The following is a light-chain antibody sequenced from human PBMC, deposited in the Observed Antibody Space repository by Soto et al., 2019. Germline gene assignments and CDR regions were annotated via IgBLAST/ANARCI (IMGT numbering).Light chain of an antibody. V-gene: IGLV2-14*01. CDR1: SSDIGGYNF. J-gene: IGLJ1*01. Sequence: QSALTQPASVSGSPGQSITISCTGTSSDIGGYNFVSWYHQHPGKAPKLMIYEVSNRPSGVSDRFSGSKSGNTASLTISGLQAEDEADYYCSSFRSGTTLFXTGTKVTVL. CDR2: EVS. CDR3: SSFRSGTTL.